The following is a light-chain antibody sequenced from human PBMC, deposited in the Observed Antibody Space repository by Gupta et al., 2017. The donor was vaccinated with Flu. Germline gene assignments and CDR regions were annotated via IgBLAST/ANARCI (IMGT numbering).Light chain of an antibody. V-gene: IGKV2-28*01. Sequence: DIVITQSLLSLPVTPGEPASISCRSSQSLLHSNGYNYLDWYLQKPGQSPQLLIYLGSNRASGVPDRFSGSGSGTDFTLKISRVEAEDVGVYYCMQALQTPRTFGQGTKVEIK. CDR2: LGS. CDR3: MQALQTPRT. CDR1: QSLLHSNGYNY. J-gene: IGKJ1*01.